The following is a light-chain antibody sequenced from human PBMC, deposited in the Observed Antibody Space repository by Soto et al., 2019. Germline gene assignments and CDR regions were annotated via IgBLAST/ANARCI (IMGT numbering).Light chain of an antibody. CDR3: QQYGSSPSLT. J-gene: IGKJ4*01. Sequence: EIVLTQSPGTLSLSPGERATLSCRASQSVSSSYLDWFQQKPGQAPRLLIYGASSRATGIPDRFSGSGSGTDFTLPISRLEPEDFAVYYCQQYGSSPSLTFGGGTKVESK. V-gene: IGKV3-20*01. CDR2: GAS. CDR1: QSVSSSY.